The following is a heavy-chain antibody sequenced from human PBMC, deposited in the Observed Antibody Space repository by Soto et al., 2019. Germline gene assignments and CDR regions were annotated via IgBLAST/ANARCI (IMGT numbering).Heavy chain of an antibody. V-gene: IGHV1-18*01. Sequence: GASVKVSCKTSGYTFTSYGISWVRQAPGQGLEWMGWISAYNGNTNYAQKLRGRVTMTTDTSTSTAYMELRSLRSDDTAVYYCARGYSGYEYGSFDYWGQGTLVTVSS. CDR3: ARGYSGYEYGSFDY. CDR2: ISAYNGNT. CDR1: GYTFTSYG. D-gene: IGHD5-12*01. J-gene: IGHJ4*02.